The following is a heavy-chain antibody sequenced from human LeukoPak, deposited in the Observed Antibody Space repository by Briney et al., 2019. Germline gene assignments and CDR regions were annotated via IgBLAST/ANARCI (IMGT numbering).Heavy chain of an antibody. V-gene: IGHV3-48*03. CDR2: ISSSGSTI. CDR3: ARDSPMRGIDP. D-gene: IGHD2-2*01. CDR1: GFTFSSYE. Sequence: PGGSLRLSCAASGFTFSSYEMNWVRQAPGKGLEWVSYISSSGSTIYYADSVKGRFTISRDNAKNSLYLQMNSLRAEDTAVYYCARDSPMRGIDPWGQGTLVTVSS. J-gene: IGHJ5*02.